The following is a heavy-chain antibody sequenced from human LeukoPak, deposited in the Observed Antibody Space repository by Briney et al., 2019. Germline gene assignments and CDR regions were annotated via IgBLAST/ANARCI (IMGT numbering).Heavy chain of an antibody. V-gene: IGHV3-30*04. CDR1: GFTFSSYA. Sequence: GGSLRLSCAASGFTFSSYAMHWVRQAPGKGLEWVAVISYDGSSKYYADSVKGRFTISRDNSKNTLYLQMNSLRAEDTAVYYCARQGRYSGYDYYLGSYYFDYWGQGTLVTVSS. CDR2: ISYDGSSK. D-gene: IGHD5-12*01. J-gene: IGHJ4*02. CDR3: ARQGRYSGYDYYLGSYYFDY.